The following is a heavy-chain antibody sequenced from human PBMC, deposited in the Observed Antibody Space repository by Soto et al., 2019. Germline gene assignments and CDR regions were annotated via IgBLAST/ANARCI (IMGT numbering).Heavy chain of an antibody. CDR3: ARGEGYFDY. J-gene: IGHJ4*02. CDR2: ISYDGTNK. D-gene: IGHD1-26*01. Sequence: ESGGGVVQPGRSLRLSCAASGFTFSSYAMDWVRQAPGKGLEWVAFISYDGTNKYYPDSVKGRFTISRDNSKNTLYLQMNSLRTEDTAVYYCARGEGYFDYWGQGTLVTVSS. CDR1: GFTFSSYA. V-gene: IGHV3-30-3*01.